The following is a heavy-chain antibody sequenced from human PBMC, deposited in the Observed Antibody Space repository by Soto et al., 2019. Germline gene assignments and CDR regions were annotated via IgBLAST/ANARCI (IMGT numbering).Heavy chain of an antibody. CDR1: GYTFTKYG. Sequence: QVQLVQSGAEVKNPGASVKVSCKTSGYTFTKYGVGWVRQAPGQGLEWMGWISGSSGNANYAEKVKGRITLTTDTSTSTAYIELRSLRSEDTAVYYCAREMAGLGGEYDYWGQGTLVTVSS. CDR3: AREMAGLGGEYDY. V-gene: IGHV1-18*01. J-gene: IGHJ4*02. D-gene: IGHD3-16*01. CDR2: ISGSSGNA.